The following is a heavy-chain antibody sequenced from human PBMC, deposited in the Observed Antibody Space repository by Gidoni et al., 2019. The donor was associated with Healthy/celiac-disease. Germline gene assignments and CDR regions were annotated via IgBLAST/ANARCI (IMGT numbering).Heavy chain of an antibody. J-gene: IGHJ6*02. V-gene: IGHV3-30*04. CDR2: ISHDGSNK. CDR1: GFTFSSYA. CDR3: ARDGDSIVVVVAATYYYYGMDV. D-gene: IGHD2-15*01. Sequence: QVQLVESGGGVVQPGRSLRLSCAASGFTFSSYAMHWVRQAPGKGLEWVAVISHDGSNKYYADSVKGRFTISRDNSKHTLYLQMNSLRAEDTAVYYCARDGDSIVVVVAATYYYYGMDVWGQGTTVTVSS.